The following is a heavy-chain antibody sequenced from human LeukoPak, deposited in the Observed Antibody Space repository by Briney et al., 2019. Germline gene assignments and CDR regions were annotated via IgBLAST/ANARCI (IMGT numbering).Heavy chain of an antibody. CDR3: ARDTGAYCGGDCFAFDI. CDR1: GYIFTGCY. V-gene: IGHV1-2*02. D-gene: IGHD2-21*01. CDR2: INPNSGGT. J-gene: IGHJ3*02. Sequence: ASVKVSCKASGYIFTGCYMHWVRQAPGQGLEWMGWINPNSGGTNYAQKFQGRVTMTRDTSISTAYMELSRLRSDDTAVYYCARDTGAYCGGDCFAFDIWGQGTMVTVSS.